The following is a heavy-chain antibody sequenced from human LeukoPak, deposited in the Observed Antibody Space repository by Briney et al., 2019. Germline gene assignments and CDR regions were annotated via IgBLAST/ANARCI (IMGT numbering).Heavy chain of an antibody. D-gene: IGHD6-13*01. CDR1: GYTFTSYY. Sequence: ASVKVSCKPSGYTFTSYYMHWVRHAPGQGLEWMGIINPSGGSTSYAQKFQGRVTMTRDTSTSTVYMELSSLRSEDTAVYYCARDRDSSSWYDLPYYYYMDVWGKGTTVIVSS. CDR3: ARDRDSSSWYDLPYYYYMDV. V-gene: IGHV1-46*01. CDR2: INPSGGST. J-gene: IGHJ6*03.